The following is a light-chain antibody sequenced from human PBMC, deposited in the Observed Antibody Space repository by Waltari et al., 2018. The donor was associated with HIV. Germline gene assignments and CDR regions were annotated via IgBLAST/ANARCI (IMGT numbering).Light chain of an antibody. J-gene: IGLJ2*01. Sequence: QSALTQPASMSGSPGQSIVLPCTGSSPDIGYYDYVSWYQQYPGQAPKALIYEVTSRPSGTSSRFSGSKSATTAFLAISKLQTDDEADYFCSSYTRRGTVVFGGGTRLTVL. V-gene: IGLV2-14*03. CDR3: SSYTRRGTVV. CDR2: EVT. CDR1: SPDIGYYDY.